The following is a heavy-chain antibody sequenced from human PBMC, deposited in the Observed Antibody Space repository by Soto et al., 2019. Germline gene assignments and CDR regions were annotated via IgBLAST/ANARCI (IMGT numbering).Heavy chain of an antibody. CDR2: IRSKANNHAT. CDR1: GFTFSGSS. CDR3: TRYVETAIWDV. Sequence: EVQLMESGGGLVQPGGSLKVSCAASGFTFSGSSIHWVRQAPGKGLEWVGRIRSKANNHATAYGASVTGRFTISRDDSKNTAYLQMNSLKTEDTAVYYCTRYVETAIWDVWGQGTTVTVSS. D-gene: IGHD5-18*01. J-gene: IGHJ6*02. V-gene: IGHV3-73*02.